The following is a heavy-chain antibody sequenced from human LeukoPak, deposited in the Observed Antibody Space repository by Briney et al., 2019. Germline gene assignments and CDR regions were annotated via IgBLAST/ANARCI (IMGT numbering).Heavy chain of an antibody. Sequence: GGSLRLSCAASGFTFSSYAMSWVRQAPGKGLEWVSAISGSGGSTYYADSVKGRFTISRDNSKNTLYLEMSSLRVEDTAVYYCDRPIIYCSSTSCPKVWGAFDIWGQGTMVTVSS. CDR2: ISGSGGST. J-gene: IGHJ3*02. CDR1: GFTFSSYA. D-gene: IGHD2-2*01. V-gene: IGHV3-23*01. CDR3: DRPIIYCSSTSCPKVWGAFDI.